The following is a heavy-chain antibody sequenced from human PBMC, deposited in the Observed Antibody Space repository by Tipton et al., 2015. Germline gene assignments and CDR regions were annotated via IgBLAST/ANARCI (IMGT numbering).Heavy chain of an antibody. V-gene: IGHV3-23*01. CDR3: AKVGGGYSYGYIDY. D-gene: IGHD5-18*01. Sequence: GSLRLSCAASGFTFSSYAMSWVRQAPGKGLEWVSAISGSGVNTYYADSVKGRFTISRDNSKNTLYLQMNSLRAEDTAVYYCAKVGGGYSYGYIDYWGQGTLVTVSS. CDR2: ISGSGVNT. CDR1: GFTFSSYA. J-gene: IGHJ4*02.